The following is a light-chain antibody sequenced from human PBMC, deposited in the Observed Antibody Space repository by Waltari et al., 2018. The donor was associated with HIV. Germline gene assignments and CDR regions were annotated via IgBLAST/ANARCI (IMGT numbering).Light chain of an antibody. V-gene: IGKV1-39*01. Sequence: DIQMTQSPSSLSASVGDRVTINCRASQSISTYLNWYLQKPGKAPKLLIYAASSLLSGVPSRFSGSGSGTDFTLTISSLQPEDFATYYCQQSYSIPITFGQGTRLEIK. J-gene: IGKJ5*01. CDR3: QQSYSIPIT. CDR2: AAS. CDR1: QSISTY.